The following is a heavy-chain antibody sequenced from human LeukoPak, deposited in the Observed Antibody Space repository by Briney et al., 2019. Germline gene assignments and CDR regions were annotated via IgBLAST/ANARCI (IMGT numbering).Heavy chain of an antibody. CDR2: ISYDGSNK. Sequence: GESLRLSCAASGFTFSSYAMHWVRQAPGKGLEWVAVISYDGSNKYYADSVKGRFTISRDNSKNTLYLQMNSLRAEDTAVYYCAKGGYSNGRYYYYYMDVWGEGTTVTVSS. J-gene: IGHJ6*03. D-gene: IGHD5-18*01. CDR3: AKGGYSNGRYYYYYMDV. CDR1: GFTFSSYA. V-gene: IGHV3-30*04.